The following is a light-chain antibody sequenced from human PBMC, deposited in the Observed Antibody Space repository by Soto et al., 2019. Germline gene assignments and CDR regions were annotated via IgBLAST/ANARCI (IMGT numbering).Light chain of an antibody. J-gene: IGKJ1*01. V-gene: IGKV3-20*01. CDR2: GVS. CDR1: QSVSSTY. Sequence: EIVLTQSSGTLSLSLGERATLSCRASQSVSSTYLAWYQQKPGQAPRLLIYGVSSRATGIPDRFSGSGSGTDFTLTISRLEPEDFAVYYCQQYGSSPRTFGQGTKVEIK. CDR3: QQYGSSPRT.